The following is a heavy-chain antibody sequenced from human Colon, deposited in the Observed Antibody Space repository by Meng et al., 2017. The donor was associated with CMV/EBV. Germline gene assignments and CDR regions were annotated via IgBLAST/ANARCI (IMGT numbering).Heavy chain of an antibody. CDR3: ARDLSGSYSTPYYSYYGMDV. CDR1: EFTFSNYK. V-gene: IGHV3-48*03. J-gene: IGHJ6*02. Sequence: GGSLRLSCVASEFTFSNYKMNWVRQAPGKGLEWISYINSRGNIIYYADSVKGRFTISRDNANTSLYLQMNSLRAEDTAVYYCARDLSGSYSTPYYSYYGMDVWGQGTTVTVSS. CDR2: INSRGNII. D-gene: IGHD4-11*01.